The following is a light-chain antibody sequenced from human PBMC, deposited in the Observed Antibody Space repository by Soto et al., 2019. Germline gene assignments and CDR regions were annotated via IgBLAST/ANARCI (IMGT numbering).Light chain of an antibody. CDR2: GAS. J-gene: IGKJ1*01. V-gene: IGKV3-20*01. CDR3: QQYASPPLT. CDR1: QIVHNTY. Sequence: EIVLTHSPGTLSLSPGERAPLSCRASQIVHNTYLAWYQQKPGQAPRLVIYGASSRAAGIPDRFSASGSGTDFTLTISRLEPEDFAVYYCQQYASPPLTFGQGTKVEIK.